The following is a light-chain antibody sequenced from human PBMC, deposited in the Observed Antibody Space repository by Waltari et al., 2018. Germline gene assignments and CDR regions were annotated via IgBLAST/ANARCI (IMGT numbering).Light chain of an antibody. CDR3: QQYNSYSFT. Sequence: DIQRTQSPATLSASVGDRLTITCRASQTIGNWLAWYQQKPGKAPKLLIYKASSLQSGVPSRFSGSGSGTEFTLTISSLQPDDFATYYCQQYNSYSFTFGPGTTVDIK. V-gene: IGKV1-5*03. CDR1: QTIGNW. J-gene: IGKJ3*01. CDR2: KAS.